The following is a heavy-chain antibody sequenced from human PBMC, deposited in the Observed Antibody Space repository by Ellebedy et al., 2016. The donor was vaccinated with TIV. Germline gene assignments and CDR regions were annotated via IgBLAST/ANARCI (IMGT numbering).Heavy chain of an antibody. J-gene: IGHJ5*02. CDR1: GFTFHSYG. Sequence: GESLKISCAASGFTFHSYGMHWVRQAPGKGLEWVTFIRYDGSDKYYADSVKGRFTVSRDNSKNTLTLQMNSLRLEDTAVYYCAKVLFAFGEFESPFDPWGQGTPVTVSS. D-gene: IGHD3-10*01. CDR3: AKVLFAFGEFESPFDP. V-gene: IGHV3-30*02. CDR2: IRYDGSDK.